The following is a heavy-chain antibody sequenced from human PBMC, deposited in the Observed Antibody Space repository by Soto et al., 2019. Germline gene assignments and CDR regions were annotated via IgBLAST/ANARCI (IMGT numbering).Heavy chain of an antibody. CDR3: ARDSGSGGPLGYCSSTSCYPLDY. J-gene: IGHJ4*02. CDR2: ISAYNGNT. V-gene: IGHV1-18*01. CDR1: GYTFTSYG. D-gene: IGHD2-2*01. Sequence: WASVKVSCKASGYTFTSYGISWVRQAPGQGLEWIGWISAYNGNTNYAQKLQGRVTMTTDTSTSTAYMELRSLRSDDTAVYYCARDSGSGGPLGYCSSTSCYPLDYWGQGTLVTVSS.